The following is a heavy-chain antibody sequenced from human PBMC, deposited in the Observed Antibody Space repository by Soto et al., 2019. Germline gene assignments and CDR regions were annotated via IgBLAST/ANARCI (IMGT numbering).Heavy chain of an antibody. CDR2: SSYDGSKK. V-gene: IGHV3-30*03. D-gene: IGHD3-9*01. Sequence: PGGSLRLSCAASGFTFTNYGMQWVRQAPGKGLEWVAVSSYDGSKKFYADSVKGRFTISRDNSKNTLYLQMNSLRPEDTAVYYCGRAAFLTGYWSGYSDYWGQGTLVTVSS. J-gene: IGHJ4*02. CDR3: GRAAFLTGYWSGYSDY. CDR1: GFTFTNYG.